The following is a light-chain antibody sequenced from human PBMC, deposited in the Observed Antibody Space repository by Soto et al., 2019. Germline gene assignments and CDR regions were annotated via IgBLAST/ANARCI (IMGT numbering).Light chain of an antibody. CDR1: QGISSN. J-gene: IGKJ1*01. CDR3: QKLNAYPPWT. Sequence: QLTQSPSSLSASVGDRDTITCRASQGISSNLAWYQQKPGRAPKLLIFGASTLQSGVPSRFSGSGSGTDFTLTISSLQPEDFATYFCQKLNAYPPWTFGQGTKVDIK. CDR2: GAS. V-gene: IGKV1-9*01.